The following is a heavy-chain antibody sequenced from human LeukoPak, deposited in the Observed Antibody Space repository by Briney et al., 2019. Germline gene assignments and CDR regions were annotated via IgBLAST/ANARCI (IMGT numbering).Heavy chain of an antibody. CDR1: GGSISGYY. CDR3: AKKRDWFDP. J-gene: IGHJ5*02. CDR2: IYYTGNT. Sequence: SETLSLTCTVSGGSISGYYWTWIRQPPGKGLEWIGYIYYTGNTNYNPSLKSRVTISVDTSKNQFSLRLSSVTAADTAVYYCAKKRDWFDPWGQGTLVTVSS. V-gene: IGHV4-59*03.